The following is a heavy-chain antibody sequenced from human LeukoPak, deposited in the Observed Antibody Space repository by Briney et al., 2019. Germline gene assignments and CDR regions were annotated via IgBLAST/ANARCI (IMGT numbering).Heavy chain of an antibody. CDR1: GYTFTSNY. CDR3: AREGPETYYFDF. CDR2: IYPRDGST. Sequence: ASVKVSCKASGYTFTSNYIHWVRQAPGQGLEWMGMIYPRDGSTSYAQKFQGRITMTRDTSTSAVHMELSSLRSEDTAVYYCAREGPETYYFDFWGQGTLVTVSS. D-gene: IGHD5-24*01. J-gene: IGHJ4*02. V-gene: IGHV1-46*01.